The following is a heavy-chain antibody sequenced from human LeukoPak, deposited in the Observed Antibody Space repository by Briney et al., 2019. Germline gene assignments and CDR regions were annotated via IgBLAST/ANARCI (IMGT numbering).Heavy chain of an antibody. D-gene: IGHD6-19*01. J-gene: IGHJ6*02. V-gene: IGHV4-59*08. CDR2: IYYSGST. Sequence: TSSETLSLTCTVSGGSISSYYWNWVRQPPGKGLEWIAYIYYSGSTSYNPSLKSRVTISVDTSKNQFSLKLSSVTAADTAVYYCARSQSTGWYNGGLDVWGQGTTVTVSS. CDR3: ARSQSTGWYNGGLDV. CDR1: GGSISSYY.